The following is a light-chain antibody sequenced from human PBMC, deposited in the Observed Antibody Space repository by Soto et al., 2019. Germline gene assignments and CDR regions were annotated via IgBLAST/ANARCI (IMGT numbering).Light chain of an antibody. CDR2: EVS. J-gene: IGLJ1*01. V-gene: IGLV2-14*01. Sequence: QSALTQPASVSGSPGQSITISCTGTSSDVGGNKYVSWYQQHPGEAPKLMIYEVSNRPSGVSNRFSGSKSGNTASLTISGLQAEVEADYYCSSYTSSSTYVFGTGTKLTVL. CDR3: SSYTSSSTYV. CDR1: SSDVGGNKY.